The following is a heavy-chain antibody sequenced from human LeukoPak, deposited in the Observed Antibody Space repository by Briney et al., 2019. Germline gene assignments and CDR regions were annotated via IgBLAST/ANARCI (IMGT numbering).Heavy chain of an antibody. Sequence: GASVKVSCKASGYTFTSYYMHWVRQAPGQGLEWMGLINPSGGSTSYAPKFQGRVTMTRDTSTSTVYMELSSLRSEDTAVYYCARDMDYYGSGSYYSNWFDPWGQGTLVTVSS. CDR2: INPSGGST. CDR3: ARDMDYYGSGSYYSNWFDP. CDR1: GYTFTSYY. V-gene: IGHV1-46*01. D-gene: IGHD3-10*01. J-gene: IGHJ5*02.